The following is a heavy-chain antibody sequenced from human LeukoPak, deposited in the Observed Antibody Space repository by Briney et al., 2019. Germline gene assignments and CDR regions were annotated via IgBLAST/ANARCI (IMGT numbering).Heavy chain of an antibody. CDR1: GGSFSDYY. CDR3: AREIPAVRLTYYFYYYMDV. D-gene: IGHD2-2*01. V-gene: IGHV4-34*01. Sequence: PSETLSLTCAVYGGSFSDYYWSWIRQPPGKGLKWIGEINHSRSTNYNPSLKSRVTISVDTSKNQFPLKLSSVTAAETAVYYCAREIPAVRLTYYFYYYMDVWGKGNTVTVSS. CDR2: INHSRST. J-gene: IGHJ6*03.